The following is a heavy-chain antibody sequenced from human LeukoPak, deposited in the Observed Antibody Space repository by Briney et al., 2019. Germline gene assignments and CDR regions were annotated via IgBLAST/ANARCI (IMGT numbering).Heavy chain of an antibody. CDR1: GFTFSTYW. CDR2: IKQDGGET. CDR3: ARLRGGAY. J-gene: IGHJ4*02. V-gene: IGHV3-7*01. Sequence: GGSLRLSCAASGFTFSTYWMTWVRQAPGKGLEWVANIKQDGGETYYVDSVKGRFTISRDNAQNSLYLQMNSLRAEDTALYYCARLRGGAYWGQGTPVTVSS. D-gene: IGHD3-10*01.